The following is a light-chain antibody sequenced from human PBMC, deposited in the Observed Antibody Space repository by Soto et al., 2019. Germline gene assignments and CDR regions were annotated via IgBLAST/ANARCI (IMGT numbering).Light chain of an antibody. CDR3: QQYGGSPPYT. CDR1: QSVSSSY. Sequence: ESVLTQSPGTLSLSPEERATLSCRASQSVSSSYLAWFQQKPGQAPRLLIYGASSRATGIPDRFSGSGSGTDFTLTISRLEPEDFAVYYCQQYGGSPPYTFGQGTKVDIK. V-gene: IGKV3-20*01. CDR2: GAS. J-gene: IGKJ2*01.